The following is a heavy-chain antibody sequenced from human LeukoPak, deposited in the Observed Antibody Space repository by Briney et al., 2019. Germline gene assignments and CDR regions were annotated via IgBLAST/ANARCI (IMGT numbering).Heavy chain of an antibody. CDR2: ISAYNGNT. CDR1: GYTFTSYG. CDR3: ARRGATVAGTHYYYYYMDV. J-gene: IGHJ6*03. Sequence: ASVKVSCKASGYTFTSYGISWVRQAPGQGHEWMGWISAYNGNTNYAQKLQGRVTMTTDTSTSTAYMELRSLRSDDTAVYYCARRGATVAGTHYYYYYMDVWGKGTTVTVS. V-gene: IGHV1-18*01. D-gene: IGHD6-19*01.